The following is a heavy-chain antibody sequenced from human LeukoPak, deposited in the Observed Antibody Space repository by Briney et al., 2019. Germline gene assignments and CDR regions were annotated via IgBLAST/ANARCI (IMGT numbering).Heavy chain of an antibody. CDR1: GGTFSSYA. CDR2: IIPIFGTA. V-gene: IGHV1-69*13. D-gene: IGHD2-2*01. J-gene: IGHJ4*02. CDR3: ARGRKYQLLSTYYFDY. Sequence: ASVKDSCKASGGTFSSYAISWVRQAPGQGVEWMGGIIPIFGTANYAQKFQGRVTITADESTSTAYMELSSLRSEDTAVYYCARGRKYQLLSTYYFDYWGQGTLVTVSS.